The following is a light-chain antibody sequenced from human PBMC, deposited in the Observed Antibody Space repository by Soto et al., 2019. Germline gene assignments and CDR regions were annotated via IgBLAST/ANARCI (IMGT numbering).Light chain of an antibody. Sequence: DIQMTQYPSTLSGSVGDRVTITCRASQTISSWLALYQQKPGKVPKLLIYAASTLQSGVPSRFSGSGSGTDFTLTISSLQPEDVATYYCQKYNSARWTFGQGTKVDIK. CDR2: AAS. CDR1: QTISSW. J-gene: IGKJ1*01. V-gene: IGKV1-27*01. CDR3: QKYNSARWT.